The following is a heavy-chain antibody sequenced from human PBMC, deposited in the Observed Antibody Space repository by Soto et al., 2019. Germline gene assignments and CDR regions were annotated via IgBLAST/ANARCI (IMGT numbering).Heavy chain of an antibody. Sequence: ASVKVSCKVSGYTLTELSMHWVRQAPGKGLEWMGGFDPEDGETIYAQKFQGRVTMTEDTSTDTAYMELSSLRSEDTAVYYCATGPRILRYFDLDYWGQGTLVTVSS. J-gene: IGHJ4*02. D-gene: IGHD3-9*01. CDR2: FDPEDGET. V-gene: IGHV1-24*01. CDR1: GYTLTELS. CDR3: ATGPRILRYFDLDY.